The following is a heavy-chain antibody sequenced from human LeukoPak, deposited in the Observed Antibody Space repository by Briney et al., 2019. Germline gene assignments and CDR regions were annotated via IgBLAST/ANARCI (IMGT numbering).Heavy chain of an antibody. D-gene: IGHD4-17*01. CDR3: AGHNDYGEPLIGAFDI. CDR2: IYHSGST. J-gene: IGHJ3*02. Sequence: SETLSLTCAVSGGSISSSNWWSWVRQPPGKGLEWIGEIYHSGSTNYNPSLKSRVTISVDKSKNQFSLKLSSVTAADTAVYYCAGHNDYGEPLIGAFDIWGQGTMATVSS. CDR1: GGSISSSNW. V-gene: IGHV4-4*02.